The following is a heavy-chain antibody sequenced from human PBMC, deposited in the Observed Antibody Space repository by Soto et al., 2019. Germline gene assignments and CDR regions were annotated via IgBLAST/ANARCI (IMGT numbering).Heavy chain of an antibody. CDR3: ASTLAPGYSRDADAFDI. Sequence: QVQLQESGPGLVKPSETLSLTCTVSGGSISSYYWSWIRQPPGKGLEWIGYIYYSGSTNYNPSLKSRVTISVDTSKNQFSLKLSSVTAADTAVYYCASTLAPGYSRDADAFDIWGQGTMVTVSS. D-gene: IGHD6-13*01. CDR2: IYYSGST. J-gene: IGHJ3*02. CDR1: GGSISSYY. V-gene: IGHV4-59*08.